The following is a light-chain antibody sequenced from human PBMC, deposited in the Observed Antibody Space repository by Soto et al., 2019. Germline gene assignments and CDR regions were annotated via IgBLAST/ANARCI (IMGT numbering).Light chain of an antibody. CDR3: QQSDNWPPWT. CDR1: QSVSNH. J-gene: IGKJ1*01. V-gene: IGKV3-15*01. Sequence: EIVMTQSPATLSVSPGERATLSCRASQSVSNHLAWYQQKPGQAPRLLIYGASTRATGIPARFSGSGSGTEFTLTISSLQSEDFAVYYCQQSDNWPPWTFGQGTKVEIK. CDR2: GAS.